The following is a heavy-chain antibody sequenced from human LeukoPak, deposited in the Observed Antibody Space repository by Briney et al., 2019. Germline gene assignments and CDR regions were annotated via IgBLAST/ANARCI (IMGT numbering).Heavy chain of an antibody. D-gene: IGHD6-13*01. CDR1: GFTFSSYA. Sequence: GRSLRLSCAASGFTFSSYAMHWVRQAPGKGLEWVAVISYDGSNKYYADSVKGRFTISRDNSKNTLYLQMNNLRAEDTAVYYCAREAGYSSSWYYLNWFDPWGQGTLVTVSS. J-gene: IGHJ5*02. CDR3: AREAGYSSSWYYLNWFDP. V-gene: IGHV3-30-3*01. CDR2: ISYDGSNK.